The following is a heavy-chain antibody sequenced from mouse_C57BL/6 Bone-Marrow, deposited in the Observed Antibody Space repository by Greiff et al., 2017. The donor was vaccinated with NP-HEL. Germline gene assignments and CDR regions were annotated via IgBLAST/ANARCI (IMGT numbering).Heavy chain of an antibody. CDR1: GYSITSGYY. CDR2: ISYDGSN. CDR3: ARGPQLGRGFAY. V-gene: IGHV3-6*01. Sequence: EVQVVESGPGLVKPSQSLSLTCSVTGYSITSGYYWNWIRQFPGNKLEWMGYISYDGSNNYNPSLKNRISITRDTSKNQFFLKWNSVTTEDTATYYCARGPQLGRGFAYWGQGTLVTVSA. D-gene: IGHD4-1*02. J-gene: IGHJ3*01.